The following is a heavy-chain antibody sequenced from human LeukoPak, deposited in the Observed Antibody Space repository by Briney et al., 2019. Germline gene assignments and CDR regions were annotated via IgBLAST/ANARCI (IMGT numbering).Heavy chain of an antibody. V-gene: IGHV4-59*08. D-gene: IGHD6-19*01. J-gene: IGHJ3*02. CDR3: AGQIAVAGTGAFDI. CDR2: IYYSGST. Sequence: SETLSLTCTVPGGSISSYYWSWIRQPPGKGLEWIGHIYYSGSTNYNPSLKSRVTISVDTSKNQFSLKLSSVTAADTAVYYCAGQIAVAGTGAFDIWGQGTMVTVSS. CDR1: GGSISSYY.